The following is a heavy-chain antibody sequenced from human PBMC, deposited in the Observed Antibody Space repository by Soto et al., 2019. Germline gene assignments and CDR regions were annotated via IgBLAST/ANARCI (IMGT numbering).Heavy chain of an antibody. Sequence: SETLSLTCTASGASITGSFFWSWIRQPAGKGLEWIGRFSLSGTTNYNPSLRSRVTMSADVSKNQFSLRLTSVTAADTALDYCARGMTPPGAPAWYYFDSWGQGTLVTVSS. D-gene: IGHD2-8*02. CDR2: FSLSGTT. V-gene: IGHV4-4*07. CDR3: ARGMTPPGAPAWYYFDS. J-gene: IGHJ4*02. CDR1: GASITGSFF.